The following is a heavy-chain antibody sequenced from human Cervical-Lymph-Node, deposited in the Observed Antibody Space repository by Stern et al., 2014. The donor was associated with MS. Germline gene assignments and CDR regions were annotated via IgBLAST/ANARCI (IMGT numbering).Heavy chain of an antibody. J-gene: IGHJ3*02. CDR1: GYTFTSYA. D-gene: IGHD4-17*01. CDR2: IHTNTGNP. V-gene: IGHV7-4-1*02. Sequence: VQLVAAGSELKKPGASVKVSCKASGYTFTSYAMNWVRQAPGQGLEWMGWIHTNTGNPTYAQGFTGRFVFSLNTSGSTAYLQISSLKAEYTAVYYCARDIATVTQDDAFDIWGQVTMVPVAS. CDR3: ARDIATVTQDDAFDI.